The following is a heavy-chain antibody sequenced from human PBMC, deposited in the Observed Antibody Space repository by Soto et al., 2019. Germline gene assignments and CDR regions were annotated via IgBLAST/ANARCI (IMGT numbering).Heavy chain of an antibody. Sequence: QVQLQESGPGLVKPSETLSLTCTVSGGSISSYYWSWIRQPPGKGLEWIGYIYYSGSTNYNPSLKSRVTISVDTSKNQFSLKLSSVTAADTAVYYCARDIGPDYCSSTSCRWFDPWGQGTLVTVSS. D-gene: IGHD2-2*01. CDR1: GGSISSYY. V-gene: IGHV4-59*01. CDR3: ARDIGPDYCSSTSCRWFDP. CDR2: IYYSGST. J-gene: IGHJ5*02.